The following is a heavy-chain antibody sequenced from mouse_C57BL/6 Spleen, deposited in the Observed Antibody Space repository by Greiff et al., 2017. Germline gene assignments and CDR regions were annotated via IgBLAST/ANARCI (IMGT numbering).Heavy chain of an antibody. J-gene: IGHJ2*01. CDR2: ISDGGSYT. Sequence: EVQGVESGGGLVKPGGSLKLSCAASGFTFSSYAMSWVRQTPEKRLEWVATISDGGSYTYYPDNVKGRFTISRDNAKNNLYLQMSHLKSEDTAMYYCARDQGYYGSIDYWGQGTTLTVSS. D-gene: IGHD1-1*01. CDR1: GFTFSSYA. V-gene: IGHV5-4*01. CDR3: ARDQGYYGSIDY.